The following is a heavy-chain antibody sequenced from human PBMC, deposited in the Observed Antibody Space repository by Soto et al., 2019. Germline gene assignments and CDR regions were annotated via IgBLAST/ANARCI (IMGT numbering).Heavy chain of an antibody. J-gene: IGHJ3*02. CDR2: VTAHNDNT. V-gene: IGHV1-18*01. CDR1: GYTFTSYG. Sequence: QVQLVQSGAAVKKSGASVKVSCKASGYTFTSYGISWVRQAAAQGLEWMGWVTAHNDNTNYAKKLQGRVTMTTDTSTSTADIELRSLRTDETSVYYCAIDVEPAATDAFDIWGQGTMVTVCS. CDR3: AIDVEPAATDAFDI. D-gene: IGHD2-2*01.